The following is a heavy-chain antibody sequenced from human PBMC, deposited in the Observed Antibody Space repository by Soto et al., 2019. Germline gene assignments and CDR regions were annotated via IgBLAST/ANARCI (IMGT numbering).Heavy chain of an antibody. V-gene: IGHV3-11*04. CDR2: ISSSGSTI. CDR3: AREDWATIVVVTASPFDY. CDR1: GFTFSDYY. D-gene: IGHD2-21*02. J-gene: IGHJ4*02. Sequence: QVQLVESGGGLVKPGGSLRLSCAASGFTFSDYYMSWIRQAPGKGLEWVSYISSSGSTIYYADSVKGRFTISRDNAKNSLYLQMNSLRDEDTAVYYCAREDWATIVVVTASPFDYWGQGTLVTVSS.